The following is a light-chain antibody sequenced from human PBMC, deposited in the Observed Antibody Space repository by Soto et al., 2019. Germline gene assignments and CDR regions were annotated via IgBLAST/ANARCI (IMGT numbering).Light chain of an antibody. Sequence: EIVVTQSAATLSLSPGERATLSCRASQSVGNFLAWYQQKPRQAPRLLSFDASNRATDIPARFSSSGSGTDFTLTISSLKPEDFAVYYCQQRSNWPPSITFGQGTRLEIK. J-gene: IGKJ5*01. V-gene: IGKV3-11*01. CDR3: QQRSNWPPSIT. CDR2: DAS. CDR1: QSVGNF.